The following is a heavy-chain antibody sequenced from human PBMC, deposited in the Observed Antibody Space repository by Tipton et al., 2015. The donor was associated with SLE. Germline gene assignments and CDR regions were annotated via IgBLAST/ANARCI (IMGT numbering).Heavy chain of an antibody. D-gene: IGHD5-12*01. CDR3: AVYSGYHFEY. CDR2: ISSSGNYV. CDR1: GFTFSHYA. V-gene: IGHV3-21*04. Sequence: SLRLSCAASGFTFSHYAMNWVRQAPGKGLEWVSSISSSGNYVYYSDSVEGRFTISRDNDKNTLSLQMNSLRAEDSAVYFCAVYSGYHFEYWGQGTLVTVSS. J-gene: IGHJ4*02.